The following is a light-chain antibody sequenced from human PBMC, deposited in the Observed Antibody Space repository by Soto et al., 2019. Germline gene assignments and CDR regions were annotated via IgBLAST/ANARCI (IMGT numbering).Light chain of an antibody. V-gene: IGKV3-11*01. Sequence: EVVLTQSPATLSLSPGERATLSCRASQSVDTYLAWYQQKPGQPPRLLIYDASNRATGIPARFSGSGSGTDFTLTITTLEPEDFAVYYCQHYYNTPPTFGGGTKVEIK. CDR2: DAS. J-gene: IGKJ4*01. CDR3: QHYYNTPPT. CDR1: QSVDTY.